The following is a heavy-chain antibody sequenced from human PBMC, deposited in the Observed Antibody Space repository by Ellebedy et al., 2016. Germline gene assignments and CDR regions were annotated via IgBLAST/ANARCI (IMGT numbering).Heavy chain of an antibody. V-gene: IGHV3-48*04. J-gene: IGHJ4*02. Sequence: GESLKISXAASGFTFSSYAMNWVRQAPGKGLEWVSYINSQINAMYYADSVRGRFTISRDNAKNSLYLQMNSLRAEDTALYYCARDHDWGSLDYWGQGALVTVSS. CDR2: INSQINAM. D-gene: IGHD3-9*01. CDR1: GFTFSSYA. CDR3: ARDHDWGSLDY.